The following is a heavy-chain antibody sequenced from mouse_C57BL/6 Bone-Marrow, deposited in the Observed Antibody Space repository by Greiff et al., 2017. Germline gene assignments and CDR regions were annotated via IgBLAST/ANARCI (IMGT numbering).Heavy chain of an antibody. Sequence: EVQLQQSGPELVKPGASVKISCKASGYSFTGYYMNWVKQSPEKSLEWIGEINPSTGGTTYNQKFKAKATLTVDKSSSTAYMQLKSLTSEDSAVYYCAREYYGSSFYWYFDVWGTGTTVTVSS. V-gene: IGHV1-42*01. D-gene: IGHD1-1*01. CDR3: AREYYGSSFYWYFDV. CDR1: GYSFTGYY. CDR2: INPSTGGT. J-gene: IGHJ1*03.